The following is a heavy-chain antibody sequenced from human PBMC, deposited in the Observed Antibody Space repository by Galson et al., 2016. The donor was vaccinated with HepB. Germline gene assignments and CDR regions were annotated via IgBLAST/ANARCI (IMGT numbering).Heavy chain of an antibody. CDR2: IYYSGST. J-gene: IGHJ2*01. D-gene: IGHD3-10*01. Sequence: SETLSLTCTVSGGSISSYYWSWIRQPPGKGLEWIGYIYYSGSTNYNPSLKSRVTISVDTSKNQFSLKLSSVTAADAAVYYCARGDWFGGTWYFDRWGRGTLVTVSS. CDR1: GGSISSYY. CDR3: ARGDWFGGTWYFDR. V-gene: IGHV4-59*01.